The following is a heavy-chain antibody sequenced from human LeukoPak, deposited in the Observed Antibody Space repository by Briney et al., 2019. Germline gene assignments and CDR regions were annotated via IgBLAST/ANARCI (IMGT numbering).Heavy chain of an antibody. Sequence: SETLSLTCAVYGGSFSGYYWSWIRQPPGKGLEWIGEINHSGSTNYNPSLKSRVTISVDTSKNQFSLKLSSVTAADTAVYYCARDLGTLHSIWSFDYWGQGTLVTVSS. CDR1: GGSFSGYY. J-gene: IGHJ4*02. CDR2: INHSGST. V-gene: IGHV4-34*01. D-gene: IGHD6-13*01. CDR3: ARDLGTLHSIWSFDY.